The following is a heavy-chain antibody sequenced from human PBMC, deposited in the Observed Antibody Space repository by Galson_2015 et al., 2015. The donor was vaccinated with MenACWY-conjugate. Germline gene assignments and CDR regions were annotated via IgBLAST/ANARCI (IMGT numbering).Heavy chain of an antibody. J-gene: IGHJ3*02. D-gene: IGHD3-10*01. V-gene: IGHV4-39*07. CDR2: IYYSGST. CDR3: ARDNVLLWFGELFMGAFDI. Sequence: SETLSLTCTVSGGSISSSSYYWGWIRQPPGKGLEWIGSIYYSGSTYYNPSLKSRVTISVDTSKNQFSLKLSSVTAADTAVYYCARDNVLLWFGELFMGAFDISGQGTMVTVSS. CDR1: GGSISSSSYY.